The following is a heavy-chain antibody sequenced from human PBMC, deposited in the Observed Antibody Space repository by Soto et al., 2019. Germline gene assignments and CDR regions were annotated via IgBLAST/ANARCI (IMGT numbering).Heavy chain of an antibody. CDR2: IIPILGIA. CDR3: ARDREDCGENRYYFDY. CDR1: GGTFSSYT. J-gene: IGHJ4*02. D-gene: IGHD4-17*01. V-gene: IGHV1-69*08. Sequence: QVQLVQSGAEVKKPGSSVKVSCKASGGTFSSYTISWVRQAPGQGLEWMGRIIPILGIANYAQKFQGRVTITADKSTSTAYMELSSLRSEDTAVYYCARDREDCGENRYYFDYWGQGTLVTVSS.